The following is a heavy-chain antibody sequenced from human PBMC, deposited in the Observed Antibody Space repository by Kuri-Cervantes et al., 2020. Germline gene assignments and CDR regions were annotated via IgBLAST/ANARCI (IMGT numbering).Heavy chain of an antibody. Sequence: GESLKISCAASGFTFSSYAMHRVRQAPGKGLEWVAVISYDGSNKYYADSVKGRFTISRDNSKNTLYLQMNSLRAEDTAVYYCARDYSIFGTVTTNWFDPWGQGTLVTVSS. D-gene: IGHD4-17*01. CDR2: ISYDGSNK. J-gene: IGHJ5*02. CDR3: ARDYSIFGTVTTNWFDP. V-gene: IGHV3-30*07. CDR1: GFTFSSYA.